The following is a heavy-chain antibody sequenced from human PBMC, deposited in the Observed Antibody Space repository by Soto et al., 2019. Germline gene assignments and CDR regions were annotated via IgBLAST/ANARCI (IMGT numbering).Heavy chain of an antibody. Sequence: QVQLQESGPGLVKPSETLSLTCTVSGGSISSYFWSWIRQPPGKGLEWIGYIYYTGSTNYNPSLKRRVTIAVDTSKNQFSLQLSSVTAADTAVYDCANFNWYFDLWGRGTLVTVSS. CDR2: IYYTGST. CDR3: ANFNWYFDL. CDR1: GGSISSYF. V-gene: IGHV4-59*01. J-gene: IGHJ2*01.